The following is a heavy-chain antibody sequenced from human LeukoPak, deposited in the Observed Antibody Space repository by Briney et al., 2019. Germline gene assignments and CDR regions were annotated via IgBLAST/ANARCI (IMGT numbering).Heavy chain of an antibody. CDR1: GVSISSSRYY. CDR3: ASPAGVDTGMVVAFDI. J-gene: IGHJ3*02. Sequence: SETLSLTCTVSGVSISSSRYYWGWIRQPPRKGLEWSGSIYYSRSTYYNPSLKSRVTISVDTSKNQFSLKLSSVTAADTAVYYCASPAGVDTGMVVAFDIWGQGTMVTVSS. CDR2: IYYSRST. V-gene: IGHV4-39*07. D-gene: IGHD5-18*01.